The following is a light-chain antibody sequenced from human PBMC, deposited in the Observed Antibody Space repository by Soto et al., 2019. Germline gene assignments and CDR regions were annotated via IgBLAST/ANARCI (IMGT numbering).Light chain of an antibody. CDR2: WAS. Sequence: DIVMTQSPDSLAVSLGERATINCKSSQSVLYSSNNKNYLAWYQQKPGQPPKLLIYWASTWESGVPDRFSGSGSGTDFTLTISSRQAEDVAVYYCQQYYSTPRTFGQGTKVEIK. CDR1: QSVLYSSNNKNY. CDR3: QQYYSTPRT. J-gene: IGKJ1*01. V-gene: IGKV4-1*01.